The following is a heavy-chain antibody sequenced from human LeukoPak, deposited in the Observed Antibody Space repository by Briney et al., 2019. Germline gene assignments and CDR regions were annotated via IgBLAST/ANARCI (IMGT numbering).Heavy chain of an antibody. V-gene: IGHV3-23*01. CDR1: GFTFSSYA. J-gene: IGHJ6*03. CDR3: ASTTRGGTYYYYMDV. CDR2: ISGSGGSA. Sequence: GGSLRLSCAASGFTFSSYAMSWVRQAPGKGLEWVSAISGSGGSAYYADSVKGRFTVSRDNSKNTLYLQMNSLRAEDTAVYFCASTTRGGTYYYYMDVWGKGTTVTISS. D-gene: IGHD1-1*01.